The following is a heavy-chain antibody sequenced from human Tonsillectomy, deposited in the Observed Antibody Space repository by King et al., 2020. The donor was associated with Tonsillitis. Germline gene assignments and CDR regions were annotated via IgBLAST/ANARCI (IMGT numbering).Heavy chain of an antibody. J-gene: IGHJ4*02. CDR2: ISYDGSNK. V-gene: IGHV3-33*05. CDR1: GFTFNNYG. Sequence: QLVESGGGVVQPGRSLRLACAASGFTFNNYGMHWVRQAPGKGLEWVAVISYDGSNKYYADSVKGRFTVSRDNSKNTLYLQMYSLRAGGTAVYYCARGNESSDYYWSFDYWGQGALVTVSS. D-gene: IGHD3-22*01. CDR3: ARGNESSDYYWSFDY.